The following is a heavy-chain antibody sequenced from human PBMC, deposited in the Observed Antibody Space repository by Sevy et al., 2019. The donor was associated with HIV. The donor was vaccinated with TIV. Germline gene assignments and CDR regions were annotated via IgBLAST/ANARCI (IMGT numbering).Heavy chain of an antibody. Sequence: ASVKVSCKASADTFSNNYMHWVRQAPGQGLEWMGIIDPSAGNASYAQRFQGRVTMTRDTSTSRLYMDLNSLRSEDTAVYYCVRADPAQHFDSWGQGTLVTVSS. CDR3: VRADPAQHFDS. CDR2: IDPSAGNA. CDR1: ADTFSNNY. J-gene: IGHJ4*02. V-gene: IGHV1-46*01.